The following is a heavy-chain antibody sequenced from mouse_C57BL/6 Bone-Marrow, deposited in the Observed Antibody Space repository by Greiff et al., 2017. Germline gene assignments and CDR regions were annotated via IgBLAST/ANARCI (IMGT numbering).Heavy chain of an antibody. CDR1: GFTFSDFY. J-gene: IGHJ4*01. CDR3: ARGGTTVVNMDY. V-gene: IGHV7-1*01. Sequence: EVQLVESGGGLVQSGRSLRLSCATSGFTFSDFYMEWVRQAPGKGLEWIAASRNKANDYTTEYSASVKGRFIVSRDTSQSILYLQMNALRAEDTAIYYCARGGTTVVNMDYWGQGTSVTVSS. CDR2: SRNKANDYTT. D-gene: IGHD1-1*01.